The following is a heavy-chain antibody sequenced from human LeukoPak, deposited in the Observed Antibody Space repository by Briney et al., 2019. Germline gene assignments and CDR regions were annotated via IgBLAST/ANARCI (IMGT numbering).Heavy chain of an antibody. Sequence: PSETLSLTCAVYGGSFSGYYWSWIRQPPGKGLERIGEINHSGSTNYNPSLKSRVTISVDTSKNQFSLKLSSVTAADTAVYYCARAIAAPVFFDDWGQGTLVTVYS. CDR2: INHSGST. CDR1: GGSFSGYY. CDR3: ARAIAAPVFFDD. D-gene: IGHD6-13*01. J-gene: IGHJ4*02. V-gene: IGHV4-34*01.